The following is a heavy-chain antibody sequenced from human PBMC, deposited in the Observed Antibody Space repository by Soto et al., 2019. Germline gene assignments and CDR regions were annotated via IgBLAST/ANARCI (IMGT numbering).Heavy chain of an antibody. CDR2: FYYTGGT. CDR3: ASPRQGNYDFLSGYYALDY. Sequence: SETLSLTCTVSGASISSSRSYWGWVRQPPGKGLEWIVSFYYTGGTYSTYYNPSLKSRITISVDTSKSQFSLNLRSVTAADTAVYYCASPRQGNYDFLSGYYALDYWGQGTLVTVSS. J-gene: IGHJ4*02. CDR1: GASISSSRSY. V-gene: IGHV4-39*01. D-gene: IGHD3-3*01.